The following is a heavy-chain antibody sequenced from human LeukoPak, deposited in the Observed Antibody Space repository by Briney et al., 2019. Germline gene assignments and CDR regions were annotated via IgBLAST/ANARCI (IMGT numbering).Heavy chain of an antibody. J-gene: IGHJ3*02. D-gene: IGHD3-22*01. Sequence: TGGSLRLSCAASGFTFSSYAMHWVRQAPGKGPEWVAVISYDGSNKYYADSVKGRFTISRDNSKNTLYLQMNSLRAEDTAVYYCARDVDSSGYYPGAFDIWGQGTMVTVSS. V-gene: IGHV3-30*04. CDR1: GFTFSSYA. CDR2: ISYDGSNK. CDR3: ARDVDSSGYYPGAFDI.